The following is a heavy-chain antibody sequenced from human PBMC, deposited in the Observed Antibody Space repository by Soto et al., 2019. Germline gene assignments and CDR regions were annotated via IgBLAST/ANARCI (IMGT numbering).Heavy chain of an antibody. CDR3: AHEGRYCSGGSCYANWLDP. D-gene: IGHD2-15*01. Sequence: SGPTLVNPTQTLTLTCTFSGFSLSTSGVGVGWIRQPPGKALEWLALIYWDDDKRYSPSLKSRLTITKDTSKNQVVLTMTNMDPVDTATYYCAHEGRYCSGGSCYANWLDPWGQGTLVTVSS. CDR2: IYWDDDK. J-gene: IGHJ5*02. CDR1: GFSLSTSGVG. V-gene: IGHV2-5*02.